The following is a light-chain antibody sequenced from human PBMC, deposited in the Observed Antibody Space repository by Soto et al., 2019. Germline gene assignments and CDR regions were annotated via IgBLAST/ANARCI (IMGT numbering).Light chain of an antibody. J-gene: IGLJ7*01. Sequence: QSVLTQPASVSGSPGQSITISCTGTSSDVGIYNYVSWYQHHPGKAPKLMIYEVSNRPSGVSNRFSGSKSGNTASLTISGLKADDEADYYCSSYTTSSTLGVIFGGGTQLTVL. CDR2: EVS. CDR3: SSYTTSSTLGVI. CDR1: SSDVGIYNY. V-gene: IGLV2-14*01.